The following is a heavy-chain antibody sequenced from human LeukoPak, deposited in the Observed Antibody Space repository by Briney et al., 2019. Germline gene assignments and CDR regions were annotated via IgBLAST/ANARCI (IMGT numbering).Heavy chain of an antibody. J-gene: IGHJ4*02. CDR2: ISSSSSTI. Sequence: GGSLRLSCAASGFTFSSYSIDWVHQAPGKGLEWLSYISSSSSTIYYADSVKGRFTISRDNAKNSVYLQMNSLRAEDTAVYYCARVWSSGYTKDYWGQGTLVTVSS. CDR3: ARVWSSGYTKDY. CDR1: GFTFSSYS. D-gene: IGHD3-22*01. V-gene: IGHV3-48*04.